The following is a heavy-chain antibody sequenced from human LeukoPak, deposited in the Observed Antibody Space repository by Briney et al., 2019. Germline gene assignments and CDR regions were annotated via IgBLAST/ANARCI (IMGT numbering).Heavy chain of an antibody. CDR3: ARDQYDSSGYYYY. Sequence: GASVKASCKVSGYTLTELSMHWVRQAPGKGLEWMGGSDPEDGETIYAQKFQGRVTITTDESTSTAYMELSSLRSEDTAVYYCARDQYDSSGYYYYWGQGTLVTVSS. CDR1: GYTLTELS. CDR2: SDPEDGET. V-gene: IGHV1-24*01. D-gene: IGHD3-22*01. J-gene: IGHJ4*02.